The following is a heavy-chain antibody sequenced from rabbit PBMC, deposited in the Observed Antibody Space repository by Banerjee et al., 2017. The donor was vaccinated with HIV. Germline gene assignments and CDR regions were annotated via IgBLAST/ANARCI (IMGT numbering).Heavy chain of an antibody. CDR1: GFSFSSSYW. D-gene: IGHD6-1*01. J-gene: IGHJ6*01. V-gene: IGHV1S45*01. Sequence: QEQLEESGGDLVKPEGSLTLTCTASGFSFSSSYWICWVRQAPGKGLEWIGCIYTGNDNTYDASWAKGRFTISKASSTTVTLQMTSLTAADTATYFCARSASYASYGMDLWGPGTLVTVS. CDR3: ARSASYASYGMDL. CDR2: IYTGNDNT.